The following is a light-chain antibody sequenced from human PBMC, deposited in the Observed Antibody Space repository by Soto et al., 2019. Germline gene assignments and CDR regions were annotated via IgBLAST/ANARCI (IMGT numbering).Light chain of an antibody. CDR3: QQSYSTPRLFT. V-gene: IGKV1-39*01. CDR1: QSISSY. Sequence: DIQMTQSPSSLSASVGDRVTITCRASQSISSYLNWYQQKPGKAPKLLIYAASSLQSGVPSRFSSSGSGTDFTLTISSLQPEDFATYYCQQSYSTPRLFTFGPGTKVDIK. J-gene: IGKJ3*01. CDR2: AAS.